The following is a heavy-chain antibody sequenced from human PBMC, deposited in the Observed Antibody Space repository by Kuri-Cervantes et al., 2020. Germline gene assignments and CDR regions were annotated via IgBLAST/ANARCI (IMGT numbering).Heavy chain of an antibody. CDR1: GFTFSDYW. Sequence: GGSLRLFCAAPGFTFSDYWMHWVRQAPGKGLVWVSHIHADGITTSYADSVRGRFTISRDNAKNAMYLQMYSLRVEDTAVYYCARAGADCTNGVCYIGLAKTSYTSDYWGQGTLVTVSS. J-gene: IGHJ4*02. CDR3: ARAGADCTNGVCYIGLAKTSYTSDY. D-gene: IGHD2-8*01. V-gene: IGHV3-74*01. CDR2: IHADGITT.